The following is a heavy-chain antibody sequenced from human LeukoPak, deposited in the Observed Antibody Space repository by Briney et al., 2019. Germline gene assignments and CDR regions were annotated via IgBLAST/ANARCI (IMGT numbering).Heavy chain of an antibody. CDR2: IVPILGTA. V-gene: IGHV1-69*04. Sequence: SSVNVSCKSSVCTFSTYAISWVRQAPGQGLEWVGSIVPILGTANYAQKFQGRVTITADRSTTTAYMELSSLRSEDTAVYYCARVPQGSSWPYYFDYWGQGTLVTVSS. CDR3: ARVPQGSSWPYYFDY. CDR1: VCTFSTYA. D-gene: IGHD6-13*01. J-gene: IGHJ4*02.